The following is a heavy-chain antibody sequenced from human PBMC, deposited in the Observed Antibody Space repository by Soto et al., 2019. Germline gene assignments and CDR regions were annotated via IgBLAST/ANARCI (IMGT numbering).Heavy chain of an antibody. J-gene: IGHJ5*02. V-gene: IGHV3-64D*06. Sequence: GGSLRLSCSASGFTFSSYAMHWVRQAPGKGLENVSAISSNGGSTYYADSVKGRFTISRDNSKNTLYLQMSSLRAEDTAVYYCVKEGYYYDSSGYYYGWFDPWGQGTLVTVSS. CDR3: VKEGYYYDSSGYYYGWFDP. D-gene: IGHD3-22*01. CDR1: GFTFSSYA. CDR2: ISSNGGST.